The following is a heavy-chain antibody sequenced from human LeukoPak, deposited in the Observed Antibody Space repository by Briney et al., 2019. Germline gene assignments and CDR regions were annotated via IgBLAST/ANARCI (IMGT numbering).Heavy chain of an antibody. D-gene: IGHD1-26*01. V-gene: IGHV3-53*01. Sequence: QSGGSLRLSCAASGFVVSSNYLAWVRQAPGEGLEWVSFMYSDNNIYYADSVKGRFTISRDNSKNTFYLQMNSLRVEDTAIYYCARGILGLIPIDYWGQGTLVTVSS. CDR3: ARGILGLIPIDY. CDR2: MYSDNNI. J-gene: IGHJ4*02. CDR1: GFVVSSNY.